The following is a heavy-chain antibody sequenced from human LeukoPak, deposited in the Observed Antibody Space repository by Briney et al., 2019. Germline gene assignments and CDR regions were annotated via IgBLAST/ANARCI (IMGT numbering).Heavy chain of an antibody. Sequence: GSLRLSCVASGFYFSTYTMTWVRRAPGKGLEWIGEINHSGSTNYNPSLKSRVTISVDTSKNQFSLKLSSVTAADTAVYYCARGWWLRGSFDYWGQGTLVTVSS. D-gene: IGHD5-12*01. V-gene: IGHV4-34*01. J-gene: IGHJ4*02. CDR3: ARGWWLRGSFDY. CDR1: GFYFSTYT. CDR2: INHSGST.